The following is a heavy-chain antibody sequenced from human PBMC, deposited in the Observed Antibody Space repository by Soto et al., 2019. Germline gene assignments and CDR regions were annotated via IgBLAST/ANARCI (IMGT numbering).Heavy chain of an antibody. CDR1: GYTFTGYY. CDR2: INPNSGGT. Sequence: GASVTVSCKASGYTFTGYYMHWVRQAPGQGLEWMGWINPNSGGTNYAQKFQGRVTMTRDTSISTAYMGLSRLRSGDTAVYYCARDYYDSSRPFDIWGQGTMVTVSS. V-gene: IGHV1-2*02. D-gene: IGHD3-22*01. J-gene: IGHJ3*02. CDR3: ARDYYDSSRPFDI.